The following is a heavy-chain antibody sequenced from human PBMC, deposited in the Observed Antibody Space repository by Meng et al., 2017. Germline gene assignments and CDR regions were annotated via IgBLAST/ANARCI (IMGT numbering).Heavy chain of an antibody. D-gene: IGHD3-22*01. V-gene: IGHV4-34*01. CDR2: INHSGST. CDR3: ARVPTYYYDSSGYYLFDY. J-gene: IGHJ4*02. Sequence: QVQPRQWVAGLFKPSETLSLTCAVYGGSFSGYYWSWIRQPPGKGLEWIGEINHSGSTNYNPSLKSRVTISVDTSKNQFSLKLSSVTAADTAVYYCARVPTYYYDSSGYYLFDYWGQGTLVTVSS. CDR1: GGSFSGYY.